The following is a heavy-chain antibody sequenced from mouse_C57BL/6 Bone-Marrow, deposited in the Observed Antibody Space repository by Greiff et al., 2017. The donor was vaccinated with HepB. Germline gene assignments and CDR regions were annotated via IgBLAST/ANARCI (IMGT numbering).Heavy chain of an antibody. CDR1: GYTFTSYW. CDR2: IDPSDSYT. V-gene: IGHV1-69*01. Sequence: VQLQQPGAELVMPGASVKLSCKASGYTFTSYWMHWVKQRPGQGLEWIGEIDPSDSYTNYNQKFKGKATLTVDTSSSTAYMQLSSLTSEDSAVYYCARELYYGSSPRFAYWGQGTLVTVSA. J-gene: IGHJ3*01. CDR3: ARELYYGSSPRFAY. D-gene: IGHD1-1*01.